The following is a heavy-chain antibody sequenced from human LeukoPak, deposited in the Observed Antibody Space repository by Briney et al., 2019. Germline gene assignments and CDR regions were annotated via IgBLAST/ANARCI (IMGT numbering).Heavy chain of an antibody. CDR3: ARDGYSSHDGL. D-gene: IGHD3-16*02. V-gene: IGHV4-34*01. CDR1: GGSFSNYY. Sequence: SETLSLTCAVYGGSFSNYYWSWIRQSPGKGLEWIGEITHSGSTNYNPSLKSRVTISVDTSKNQFSLKLSSVTAADTAVYYCARDGYSSHDGLWGQGTLVTVSS. J-gene: IGHJ4*02. CDR2: ITHSGST.